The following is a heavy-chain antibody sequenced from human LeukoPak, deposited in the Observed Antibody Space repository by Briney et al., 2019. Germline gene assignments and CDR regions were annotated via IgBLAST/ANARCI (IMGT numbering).Heavy chain of an antibody. CDR1: GDTLSSNSAA. Sequence: PSQSLSLTCALSGDTLSSNSAAWNWIRQSPSRGLEWLGLTYYRFKWYNDYAVSVKSRITITPDTSKNQYSLQLNSVTPEDTAVYYCARAQQLAGPFDYWGQGTLVTVSS. D-gene: IGHD6-6*01. CDR2: TYYRFKWYN. CDR3: ARAQQLAGPFDY. J-gene: IGHJ4*02. V-gene: IGHV6-1*01.